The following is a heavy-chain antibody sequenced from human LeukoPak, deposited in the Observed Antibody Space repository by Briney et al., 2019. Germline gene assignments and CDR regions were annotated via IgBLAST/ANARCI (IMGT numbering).Heavy chain of an antibody. J-gene: IGHJ4*02. V-gene: IGHV3-23*01. CDR3: AKDGCSTSCSTAF. CDR2: ISGSGGST. Sequence: GGSLRPSCAASGFTFSSYAMSWVRQAPGKGLEWVSAISGSGGSTYYADSVKGRFTISRDNSKNTLYLQMNSLRAEDTAVYYCAKDGCSTSCSTAFWGQGTLVTVSS. D-gene: IGHD2-2*01. CDR1: GFTFSSYA.